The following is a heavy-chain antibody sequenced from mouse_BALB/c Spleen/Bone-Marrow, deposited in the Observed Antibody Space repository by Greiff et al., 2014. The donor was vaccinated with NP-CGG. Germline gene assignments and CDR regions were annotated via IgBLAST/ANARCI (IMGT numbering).Heavy chain of an antibody. CDR3: TRSRGYFDY. Sequence: QVQLQQSGAELVRPGASVKLSCKASGYTFTTFWINWVKQRPGQGLEWIGNIYPSDTYINYSQDFKDKATLTVDKSSSTAYMQLSSPTSEDSAVYYCTRSRGYFDYWGQGTTLTVSS. V-gene: IGHV1-69*02. CDR1: GYTFTTFW. CDR2: IYPSDTYI. J-gene: IGHJ2*01.